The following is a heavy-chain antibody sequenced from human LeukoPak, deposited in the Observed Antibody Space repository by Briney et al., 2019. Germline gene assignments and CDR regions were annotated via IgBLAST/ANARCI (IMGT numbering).Heavy chain of an antibody. V-gene: IGHV4-4*02. CDR1: GRSISSSNW. D-gene: IGHD2-15*01. CDR3: ARNSHCSGGSCYETRFDY. CDR2: IYHSGST. J-gene: IGHJ4*02. Sequence: SGTLSLTCAVSGRSISSSNWWSWVRQPPGKGLEWIGEIYHSGSTNYNPSLKSRVTISVDKSKNQFSLKLSSVTAADTAVYYCARNSHCSGGSCYETRFDYWGQGTLVTVSS.